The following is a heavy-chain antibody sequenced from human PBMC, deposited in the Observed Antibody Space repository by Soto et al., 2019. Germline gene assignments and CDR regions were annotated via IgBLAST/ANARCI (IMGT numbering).Heavy chain of an antibody. V-gene: IGHV4-34*01. J-gene: IGHJ3*02. Sequence: QVQLQEWGAGLLKPSETLSLTCSVYGGSVSGYFWSWIRQPPGRGLEWLGPIYYSGSTSYKPSLKSRLSISVDTSKSQLALKMPSVTAADTAVYYCARHYGRAFDIWGQGTMVTVSS. CDR3: ARHYGRAFDI. CDR1: GGSVSGYF. D-gene: IGHD4-17*01. CDR2: IYYSGST.